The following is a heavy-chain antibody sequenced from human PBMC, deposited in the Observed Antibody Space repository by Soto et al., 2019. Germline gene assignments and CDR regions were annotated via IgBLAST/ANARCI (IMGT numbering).Heavy chain of an antibody. CDR1: GFTFSRNA. CDR3: ARGYDFWSGFPDY. J-gene: IGHJ4*02. CDR2: ISGSGGTT. D-gene: IGHD3-3*01. V-gene: IGHV3-23*01. Sequence: EVQLLESGGGLVQPGGSPRLSCAASGFTFSRNAMSWVRQAPGKGLEWVSAISGSGGTTYYADSVKGRFTISRDNSKNTLYLQMNSLRAEDTAVYYCARGYDFWSGFPDYWGQGTLVTVSS.